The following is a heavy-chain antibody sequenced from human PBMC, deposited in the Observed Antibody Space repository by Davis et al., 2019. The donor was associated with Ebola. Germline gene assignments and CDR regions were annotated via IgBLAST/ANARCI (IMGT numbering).Heavy chain of an antibody. CDR3: AKDRFAAAAGTGVFDY. CDR2: ITASGGST. Sequence: PGGSLRLSCAASGFTFSFYAMNWVRQAPGKGLEWVSVITASGGSTYYADSMKGRFTISRDNSKNTQYLQMNSLRAEDTAVYYCAKDRFAAAAGTGVFDYWGQGTLVTVS. CDR1: GFTFSFYA. D-gene: IGHD6-13*01. J-gene: IGHJ4*02. V-gene: IGHV3-23*01.